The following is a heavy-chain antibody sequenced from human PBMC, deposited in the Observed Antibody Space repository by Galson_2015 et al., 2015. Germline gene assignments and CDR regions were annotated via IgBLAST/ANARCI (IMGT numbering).Heavy chain of an antibody. Sequence: SLRLSCAVSGFTFSSYAMGWVRQAPGTGLEGVSSIGDSGANTKDADSVKGRFTISRDNSKNTLYLQMNSLRGDGTAVYYCAKGGPYCSGGNCHGGLDSWGQGTLVAVAS. CDR2: IGDSGANT. CDR1: GFTFSSYA. J-gene: IGHJ4*02. D-gene: IGHD2-15*01. V-gene: IGHV3-23*01. CDR3: AKGGPYCSGGNCHGGLDS.